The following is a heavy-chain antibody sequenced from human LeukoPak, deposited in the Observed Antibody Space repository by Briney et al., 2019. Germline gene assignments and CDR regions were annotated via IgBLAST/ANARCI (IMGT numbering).Heavy chain of an antibody. Sequence: ASVKVSCKASGYTFTGYYMHWVRQAPGQGLEWMGRINPNSGGTNYAQKFQGRVTMTRDTSISTAYMELSRLRSDDTAVYYCARVYGYGDYWKINWFDPWGQGTLVTVSS. CDR2: INPNSGGT. CDR1: GYTFTGYY. CDR3: ARVYGYGDYWKINWFDP. D-gene: IGHD4-17*01. J-gene: IGHJ5*02. V-gene: IGHV1-2*06.